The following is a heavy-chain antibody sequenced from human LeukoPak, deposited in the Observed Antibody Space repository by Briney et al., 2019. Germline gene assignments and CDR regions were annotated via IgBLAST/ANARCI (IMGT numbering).Heavy chain of an antibody. J-gene: IGHJ4*02. V-gene: IGHV5-51*01. D-gene: IGHD2-2*01. CDR3: ARRQGCSSTSCPPDY. CDR1: GYSFNTYW. Sequence: GESLQISCRGSGYSFNTYWIGWVRQMPGKGLEWMGIIYPGDSDTRYSPSFQGQVTVSADKSINTAYLQWSSLKASDTAMYYCARRQGCSSTSCPPDYWGQGTLVTVSS. CDR2: IYPGDSDT.